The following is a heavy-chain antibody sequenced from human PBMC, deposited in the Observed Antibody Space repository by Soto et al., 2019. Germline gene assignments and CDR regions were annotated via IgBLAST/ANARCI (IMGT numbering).Heavy chain of an antibody. J-gene: IGHJ4*02. CDR3: AKGAGSYPRYYFDS. Sequence: PGGSLRLSCAASGFTFDDYAMHWVRQAPGKGLEWVSSIGWNSGDIGYADSVKGRFTISRDNTKNSLYLQTNSLRAEDTAFYYCAKGAGSYPRYYFDSWGQGTLVTVSS. D-gene: IGHD3-10*01. V-gene: IGHV3-9*01. CDR1: GFTFDDYA. CDR2: IGWNSGDI.